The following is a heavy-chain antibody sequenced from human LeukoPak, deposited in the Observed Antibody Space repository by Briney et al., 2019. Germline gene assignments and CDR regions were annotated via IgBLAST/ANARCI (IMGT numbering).Heavy chain of an antibody. CDR3: ARGSYDNYDDP. J-gene: IGHJ5*02. D-gene: IGHD3-9*01. CDR1: GDSISSGVCY. V-gene: IGHV4-61*02. CDR2: VYVGGDT. Sequence: SETLSLTCTVSGDSISSGVCYWSWIRQSAGRELEWIGRVYVGGDTNYNPSLNSRLTIKLDSSRNQFSLKLTSVTAADTAVYYCARGSYDNYDDPWGQGILVTVSS.